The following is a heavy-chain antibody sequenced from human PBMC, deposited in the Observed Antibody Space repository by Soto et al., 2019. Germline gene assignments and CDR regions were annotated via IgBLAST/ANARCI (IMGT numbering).Heavy chain of an antibody. J-gene: IGHJ3*02. D-gene: IGHD6-6*01. CDR3: ARGLATLPVFAFDI. V-gene: IGHV2-5*01. CDR1: GFSLTTSGEG. Sequence: SGPTLVNPTQTLTLTCSFSGFSLTTSGEGVGWIRQSLGKALEWLALIYWSGDEHYRPSLKSRLSIFKDTSKNHVVLIMTDMDPVDTATYYCARGLATLPVFAFDIWGQGTMVTVSS. CDR2: IYWSGDE.